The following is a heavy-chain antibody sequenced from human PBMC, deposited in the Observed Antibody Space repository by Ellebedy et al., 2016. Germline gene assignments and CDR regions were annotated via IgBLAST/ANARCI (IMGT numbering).Heavy chain of an antibody. V-gene: IGHV1-69*13. CDR2: IIPIFGTA. CDR3: AQWFGELSRAFDI. D-gene: IGHD3-10*01. CDR1: GGTFSSYA. J-gene: IGHJ3*02. Sequence: SVKVSCXASGGTFSSYAISWVRQAPGQGLEWMGGIIPIFGTANYAQKFQGRVTITADESTSTAYMELSSLRSEDTAVYYCAQWFGELSRAFDIWGQGTMVTVSS.